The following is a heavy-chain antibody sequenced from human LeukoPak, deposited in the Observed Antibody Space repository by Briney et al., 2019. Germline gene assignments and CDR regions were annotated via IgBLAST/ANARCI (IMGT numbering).Heavy chain of an antibody. D-gene: IGHD2/OR15-2a*01. J-gene: IGHJ4*02. V-gene: IGHV3-30-3*01. CDR1: GFTFSSYA. CDR2: ISYDGSNK. CDR3: ARVQVSKSTTTNTEDLYYFDY. Sequence: PGGSLRLSCAASGFTFSSYAMHWVRQAPGKGLEWVAVISYDGSNKYYADSVKGRFTISRDNSKNTLYLQMNSLRAEDTAVYYCARVQVSKSTTTNTEDLYYFDYWGQGTLVTVSS.